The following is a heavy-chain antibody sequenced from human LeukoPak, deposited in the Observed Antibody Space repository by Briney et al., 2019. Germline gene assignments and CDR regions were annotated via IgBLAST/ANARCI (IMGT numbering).Heavy chain of an antibody. CDR3: TREGLDY. Sequence: GASVKVSCKASGYTFTNYDINWVRQATGQGLEWMGYKNPNSGSSAYAQKFQGRVTITTDASISTAYMEVSGLRSEDTALHYCTREGLDYWGQGTLVTVSS. CDR1: GYTFTNYD. V-gene: IGHV1-8*01. J-gene: IGHJ4*02. CDR2: KNPNSGSS.